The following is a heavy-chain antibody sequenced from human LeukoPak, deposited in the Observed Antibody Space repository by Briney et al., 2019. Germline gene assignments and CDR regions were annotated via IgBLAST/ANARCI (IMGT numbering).Heavy chain of an antibody. CDR3: ARKVGMSFDY. V-gene: IGHV4-59*08. CDR2: MYSYGST. Sequence: PSETLYLTCTVSGDSISSFYWSWIRQPPGKELEWIGFMYSYGSTNYNPSLKSRVTISIDTSKNQFSLKVNSVTAADTAVYYCARKVGMSFDYWGQGSLVTVS. J-gene: IGHJ4*02. CDR1: GDSISSFY. D-gene: IGHD1-26*01.